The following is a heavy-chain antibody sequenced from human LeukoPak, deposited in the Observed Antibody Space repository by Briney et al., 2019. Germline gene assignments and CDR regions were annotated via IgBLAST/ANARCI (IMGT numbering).Heavy chain of an antibody. CDR3: AMAGGNNYYDSSDFDY. CDR2: IYYDETT. Sequence: SETLSLTCILSVDSIIIYYGSCVRQPPEGGRGWVGYIYYDETTHYNPSLKSRLTISLDTSKNQISWTLNSATAADTAVYYCAMAGGNNYYDSSDFDYWGPGNLVTVSS. J-gene: IGHJ4*02. CDR1: VDSIIIYY. D-gene: IGHD3-22*01. V-gene: IGHV4-59*01.